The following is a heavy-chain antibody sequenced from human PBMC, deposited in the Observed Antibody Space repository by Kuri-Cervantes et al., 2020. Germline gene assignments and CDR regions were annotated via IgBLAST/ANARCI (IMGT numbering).Heavy chain of an antibody. CDR2: LSTGSATT. J-gene: IGHJ3*01. CDR3: ARGDAFDL. V-gene: IGHV3-48*04. CDR1: GFTFSLYS. Sequence: GGSLRLSCAASGFTFSLYSMNWVRQTPGKGLEWVSYLSTGSATTHYADSVQSRFTTSKDNAKNSLYLQMNSLGAEDTAVYYCARGDAFDLWGQGTMVTVSS.